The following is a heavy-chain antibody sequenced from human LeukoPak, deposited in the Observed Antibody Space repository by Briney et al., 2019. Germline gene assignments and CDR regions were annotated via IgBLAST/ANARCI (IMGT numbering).Heavy chain of an antibody. V-gene: IGHV3-21*01. CDR2: TSSSSSYI. Sequence: PGGSLRLSCVASGFTFSNFNIHWVRQAPGKGLEWVSSTSSSSSYIYYADSVKGRFTISRDNAKNSLYLQMNSLRAEDTAVYYCARDYYNSSGYYTVFDYWGQGTLVTVSS. D-gene: IGHD3-22*01. CDR1: GFTFSNFN. CDR3: ARDYYNSSGYYTVFDY. J-gene: IGHJ4*02.